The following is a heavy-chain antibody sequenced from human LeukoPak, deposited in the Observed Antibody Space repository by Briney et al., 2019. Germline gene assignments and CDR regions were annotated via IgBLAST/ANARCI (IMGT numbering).Heavy chain of an antibody. Sequence: PSQTLSLTCTVSGGSISSGSYYWSWIRQPAGKGLEWIGRIYTSGSTNYNPSLKSRVTISVDTSKNQFSLKLSSVTAADTAVYYCARGRWTSSNYNWFDPWGRGTLVTVSS. CDR2: IYTSGST. D-gene: IGHD5-24*01. CDR3: ARGRWTSSNYNWFDP. V-gene: IGHV4-61*02. CDR1: GGSISSGSYY. J-gene: IGHJ5*02.